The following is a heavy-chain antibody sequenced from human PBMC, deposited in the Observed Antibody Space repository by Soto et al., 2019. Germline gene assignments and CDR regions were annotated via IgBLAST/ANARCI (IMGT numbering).Heavy chain of an antibody. Sequence: TSVKGTCKVSGPRFSNHVISWVRQAPGHGLEWLGRIIPIFNSTKYAQSFQGRVTITAYKSTSTASLELSSLRSDDTAVYYCAREGRGKKAGYNGLVSLGYWGQGTLVTVSS. CDR3: AREGRGKKAGYNGLVSLGY. J-gene: IGHJ4*02. CDR2: IIPIFNST. CDR1: GPRFSNHV. D-gene: IGHD2-2*02. V-gene: IGHV1-69*06.